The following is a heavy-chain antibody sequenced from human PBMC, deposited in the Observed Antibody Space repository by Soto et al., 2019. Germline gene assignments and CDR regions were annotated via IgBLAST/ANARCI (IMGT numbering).Heavy chain of an antibody. D-gene: IGHD1-26*01. V-gene: IGHV4-30-4*01. CDR2: IYYSSST. J-gene: IGHJ3*02. CDR3: ARDANDSGSYYERFVSRAFDI. CDR1: GGSISSGGYY. Sequence: SETLSLTCTVSGGSISSGGYYWSWIRQPPGKGLEWIGHIYYSSSTYYNPSLKSRVTISRDTSKNQFSLKLSSVTAADTAVYYCARDANDSGSYYERFVSRAFDIWGQGTMVT.